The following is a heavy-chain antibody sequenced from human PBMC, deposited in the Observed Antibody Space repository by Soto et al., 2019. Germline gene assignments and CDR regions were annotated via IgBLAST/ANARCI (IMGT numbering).Heavy chain of an antibody. CDR2: INAGNGNT. D-gene: IGHD2-2*01. V-gene: IGHV1-3*01. CDR1: GYTFTSYA. J-gene: IGHJ4*02. CDR3: ARGQYQLLFKPTFDD. Sequence: ASVKVSCKASGYTFTSYAMHWMRQAPGQRLEGMGWINAGNGNTKYSQKFQGRVTITRDTSASTAYMELSSLRSEDTAVYYCARGQYQLLFKPTFDDRGQGTPVTVSS.